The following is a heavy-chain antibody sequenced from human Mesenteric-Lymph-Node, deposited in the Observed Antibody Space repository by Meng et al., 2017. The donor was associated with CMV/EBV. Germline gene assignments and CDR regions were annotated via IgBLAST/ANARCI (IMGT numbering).Heavy chain of an antibody. CDR3: ARDLYSSSSNNYYYYYGMDV. D-gene: IGHD6-6*01. Sequence: GGSLRLSCAASGFTFSNFWMTWVRQAPGKGLEWVANIRQDGSEKYYVDSVKGRFTISRDNAMKSLYLQMNSLRAEDTAVYYCARDLYSSSSNNYYYYYGMDVWGQGTTVTVSS. J-gene: IGHJ6*02. CDR1: GFTFSNFW. V-gene: IGHV3-7*03. CDR2: IRQDGSEK.